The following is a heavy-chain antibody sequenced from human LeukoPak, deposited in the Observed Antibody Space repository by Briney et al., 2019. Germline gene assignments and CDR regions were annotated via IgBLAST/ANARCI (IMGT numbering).Heavy chain of an antibody. CDR3: AKDPLRYFDWLLPPPV. CDR2: IYSGGST. Sequence: SGGSLRLSCAASGFTVSSNYMSWVRQAPGKGLEWVSVIYSGGSTYYADSVKGRFTISRDNSKNTLYLQMNSLRAEDTAVYYCAKDPLRYFDWLLPPPVWGQGTLVTVSS. V-gene: IGHV3-66*01. D-gene: IGHD3-9*01. CDR1: GFTVSSNY. J-gene: IGHJ4*02.